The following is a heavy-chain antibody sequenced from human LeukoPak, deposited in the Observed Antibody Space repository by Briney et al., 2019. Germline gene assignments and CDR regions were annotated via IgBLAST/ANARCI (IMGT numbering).Heavy chain of an antibody. Sequence: SVKVSCKASGYTFTSYYMHWVRQAPGQGLEWMGGIIPIFGTANYAQRFQGRVTITADESTSTAYMELSSLRSEDTAVYYCARDELPGYFDYWGQGTLVTVSS. CDR1: GYTFTSYY. D-gene: IGHD1-26*01. CDR2: IIPIFGTA. J-gene: IGHJ4*02. V-gene: IGHV1-69*13. CDR3: ARDELPGYFDY.